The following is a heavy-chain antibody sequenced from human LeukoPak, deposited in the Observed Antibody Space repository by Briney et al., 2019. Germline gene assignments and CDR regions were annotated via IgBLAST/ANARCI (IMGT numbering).Heavy chain of an antibody. CDR3: AKSRSGYYQLAFDI. CDR1: GFTFSSYG. D-gene: IGHD3-22*01. V-gene: IGHV3-30*02. CDR2: IRYDGSNK. J-gene: IGHJ3*02. Sequence: PTGGSLRLSCAASGFTFSSYGMHWVRQAPGKGLEWVAFIRYDGSNKYYADSVKGRFTISRDNSKNTLYLQMNSLRAEDTAVYYCAKSRSGYYQLAFDIWGQGTMVTVSS.